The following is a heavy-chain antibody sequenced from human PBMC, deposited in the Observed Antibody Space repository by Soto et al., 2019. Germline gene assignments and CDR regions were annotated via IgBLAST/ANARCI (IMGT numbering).Heavy chain of an antibody. Sequence: QVQLVQSGAEVKKPGASVKVSRKASGYTFTSYAMHWVRQAPGQRLEWMGWINAGNGNTKYSQKFQGRVTITRDTSASTAYMELSSLRSEDTAVYYCARDPRGGYPSLFDYWGQGTLVTVSS. D-gene: IGHD3-22*01. J-gene: IGHJ4*02. CDR1: GYTFTSYA. CDR3: ARDPRGGYPSLFDY. V-gene: IGHV1-3*01. CDR2: INAGNGNT.